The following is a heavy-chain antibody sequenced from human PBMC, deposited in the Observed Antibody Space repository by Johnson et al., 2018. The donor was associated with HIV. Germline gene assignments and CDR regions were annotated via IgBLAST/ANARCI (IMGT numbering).Heavy chain of an antibody. Sequence: EVQLVESWGGVVQPGRSLRLSCAASGFTFSSYAMHWVRQAPGKGLEYVSAISSNGGSTYYANSVKGRFTISRDNSKNTLYLQMGSLRAEDMAVYYCARARSSSWYDGAFDIWGQGTMVTFSS. CDR1: GFTFSSYA. CDR2: ISSNGGST. D-gene: IGHD6-13*01. CDR3: ARARSSSWYDGAFDI. J-gene: IGHJ3*02. V-gene: IGHV3-64*01.